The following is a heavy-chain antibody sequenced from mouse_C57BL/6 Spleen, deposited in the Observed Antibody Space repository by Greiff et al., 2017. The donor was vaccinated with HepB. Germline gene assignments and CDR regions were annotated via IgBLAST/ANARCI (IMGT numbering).Heavy chain of an antibody. V-gene: IGHV5-17*01. CDR3: ARGSSYVHY. CDR2: ISSGSSTI. Sequence: EVKLVESGGGLVKPGGSLKLSCAASGFTFSDYGMHWVRQAPEKGLEWVAYISSGSSTIYYADTVKGRFTISRDNAKNTLFLQMTSLRSEDTAMYYCARGSSYVHYWGKGTTLTVSS. CDR1: GFTFSDYG. J-gene: IGHJ2*01. D-gene: IGHD1-1*01.